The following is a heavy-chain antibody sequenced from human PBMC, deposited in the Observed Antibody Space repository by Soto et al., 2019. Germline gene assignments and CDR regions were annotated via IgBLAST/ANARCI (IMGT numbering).Heavy chain of an antibody. Sequence: QVQLVQSGAEVKKPGSSVKVSCKASGGTFSSYTISWVRQAPGQGLEWMGRIIPILGIANYAQKFQGRVTITADKSPSTAYMELSSLRSEDTAVYYCARPTVAHYYYYGMDVWGQGTTVTVSS. CDR1: GGTFSSYT. V-gene: IGHV1-69*02. CDR3: ARPTVAHYYYYGMDV. J-gene: IGHJ6*02. D-gene: IGHD4-17*01. CDR2: IIPILGIA.